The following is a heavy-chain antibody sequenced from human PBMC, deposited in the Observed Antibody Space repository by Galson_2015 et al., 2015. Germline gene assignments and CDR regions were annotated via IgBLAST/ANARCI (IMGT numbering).Heavy chain of an antibody. D-gene: IGHD3-22*01. CDR3: ARSNYYDTSDCGY. V-gene: IGHV3-30*03. J-gene: IGHJ4*02. CDR2: ISFDGINK. CDR1: GFTFSSYG. Sequence: SLRLSCAASGFTFSSYGMHWVRQAPGKGLEWVALISFDGINKYYVDSVQGRFTISRDNSKSTLYLQLNSLRAEDTAVYYCARSNYYDTSDCGYWGQGTLVTVSS.